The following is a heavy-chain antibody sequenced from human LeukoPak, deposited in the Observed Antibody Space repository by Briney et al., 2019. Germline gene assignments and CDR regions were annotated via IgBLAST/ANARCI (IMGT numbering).Heavy chain of an antibody. CDR3: ARQVGATRVFGFDP. Sequence: SETLSLTCAVYGGSFSGYYWSWIRQPPGKGLEWIGEINHSGSTNYNPSLKSRVTISVDTSKNQFSLKLSSVTAADTAMYYCARQVGATRVFGFDPWGQGTLVTVSS. CDR1: GGSFSGYY. CDR2: INHSGST. V-gene: IGHV4-34*01. J-gene: IGHJ5*02. D-gene: IGHD1-26*01.